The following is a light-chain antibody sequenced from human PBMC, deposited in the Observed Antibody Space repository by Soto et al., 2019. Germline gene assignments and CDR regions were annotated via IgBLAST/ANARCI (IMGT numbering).Light chain of an antibody. CDR2: NTN. J-gene: IGLJ3*02. Sequence: QTVVTQGPSFSVSPGGTVTLTCGLTSGSVLTTNYPSWYQQTPGQAPRTLIYNTNTRSSGVPDRFSGSIVGNKAALTITGAQADDESDYYCVLYMGSGISVFGGGTKLTVL. V-gene: IGLV8-61*01. CDR1: SGSVLTTNY. CDR3: VLYMGSGISV.